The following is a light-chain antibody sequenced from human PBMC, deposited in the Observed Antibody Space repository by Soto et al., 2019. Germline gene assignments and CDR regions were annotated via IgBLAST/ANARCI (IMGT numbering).Light chain of an antibody. CDR2: DAS. J-gene: IGKJ1*01. CDR1: ESISNW. Sequence: DIPMTQSPSTLSASVGDRVSITCRASESISNWLAWYQQKPRKAPKLLIYDASRLQSGVPSRFSGSGSGTEFTLTISSLQPDDFATYFCQQYNSYSTFGQGTKVEMK. CDR3: QQYNSYST. V-gene: IGKV1-5*01.